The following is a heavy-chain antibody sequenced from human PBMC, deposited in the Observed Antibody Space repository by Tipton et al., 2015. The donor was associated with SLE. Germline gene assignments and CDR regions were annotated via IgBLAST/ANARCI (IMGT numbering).Heavy chain of an antibody. CDR3: ARKSGSGDSAFH. D-gene: IGHD2-21*02. Sequence: QSGAEVKKPGASVKVSCKASGYTFIGYYMHWVRQAPGQGLEWMGWINPNGGGTNYAQKFQGRVTMTRDTSISTAYMELSRLRSDDTAVYYCARKSGSGDSAFHWGQGTLVTVSS. CDR1: GYTFIGYY. J-gene: IGHJ4*02. V-gene: IGHV1-2*02. CDR2: INPNGGGT.